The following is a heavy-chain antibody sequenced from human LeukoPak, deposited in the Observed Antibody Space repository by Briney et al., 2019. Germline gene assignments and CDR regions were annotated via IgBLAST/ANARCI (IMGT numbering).Heavy chain of an antibody. CDR2: INWNGVST. Sequence: GGSLRLSCAASGFTFDDYGMSWVRQAPGKGLEWVSGINWNGVSTGYADSVKGRFTISRDNAKNSLYLQMNSLRAEDTALYYCAREVPPGYSSGWYLSGAFDIWGQGTMVTVSS. D-gene: IGHD6-19*01. J-gene: IGHJ3*02. CDR3: AREVPPGYSSGWYLSGAFDI. V-gene: IGHV3-20*04. CDR1: GFTFDDYG.